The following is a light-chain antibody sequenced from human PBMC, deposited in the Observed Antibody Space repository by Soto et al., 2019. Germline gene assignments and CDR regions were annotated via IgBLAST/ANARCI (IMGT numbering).Light chain of an antibody. CDR2: SNN. V-gene: IGLV1-47*02. CDR1: SSNIGSNY. CDR3: AAWDDSLSGQV. J-gene: IGLJ1*01. Sequence: QSVLTQPPSASGAPGQRVTISCSGSSSNIGSNYVSWYQQLPGTAPKLLIYSNNQRPSGVPDRFSGSKSGTSASLAISGLRSEDEADYYCAAWDDSLSGQVFGTGTKGTVL.